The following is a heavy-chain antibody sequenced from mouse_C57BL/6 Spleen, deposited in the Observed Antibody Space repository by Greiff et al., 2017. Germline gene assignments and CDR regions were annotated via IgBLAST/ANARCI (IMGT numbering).Heavy chain of an antibody. CDR2: IDPSDSYT. CDR3: ARGPCYGYDDRGALDY. CDR1: GYTFTSYW. Sequence: QVQLKESGAELVMPGASVKLSCKASGYTFTSYWMHWVKQRPGQGLEWIGEIDPSDSYTNYNQKFKGKSTLTVDKSSSTAYMQLSSLTSEDSAVYYCARGPCYGYDDRGALDYWGQGTSVTVSS. V-gene: IGHV1-69*01. J-gene: IGHJ4*01. D-gene: IGHD2-2*01.